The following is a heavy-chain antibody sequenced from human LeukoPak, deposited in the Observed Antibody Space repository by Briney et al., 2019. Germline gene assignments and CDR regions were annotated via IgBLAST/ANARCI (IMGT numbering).Heavy chain of an antibody. D-gene: IGHD5-18*01. CDR1: GFTFSSYA. V-gene: IGHV3-23*01. CDR3: AKDPSGDIRVADY. Sequence: GGSLRLSCAASGFTFSSYAMSWVHQAPGKGLEWVSAISGSGGSTYYADSVKGRFTISRDNSKNTLYLQMNSLRAEDTAVYYCAKDPSGDIRVADYWGQGTLVTVSS. CDR2: ISGSGGST. J-gene: IGHJ4*02.